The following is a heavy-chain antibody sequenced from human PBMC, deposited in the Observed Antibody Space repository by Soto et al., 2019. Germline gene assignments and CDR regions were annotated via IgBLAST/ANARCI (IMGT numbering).Heavy chain of an antibody. CDR1: GDTFNFYS. Sequence: QVQLVQSGAEVKRPGSSVKVSCKASGDTFNFYSINWVRQAPGLGLEWMGRVNPILSMSNYAQRFQGRVTMTADKSTRTAYMEMSGLRSEDTAIYYCANSYESGYRAFDFWGQGALVTVSS. CDR2: VNPILSMS. D-gene: IGHD3-16*01. V-gene: IGHV1-69*04. J-gene: IGHJ4*02. CDR3: ANSYESGYRAFDF.